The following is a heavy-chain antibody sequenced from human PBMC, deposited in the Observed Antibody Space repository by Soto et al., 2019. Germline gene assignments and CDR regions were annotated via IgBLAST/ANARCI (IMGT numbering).Heavy chain of an antibody. J-gene: IGHJ6*02. CDR1: GFRFSDYP. V-gene: IGHV3-11*01. CDR2: ITISGNTV. Sequence: PGGSLRLSCVGSGFRFSDYPLNWVRQAPGKGLEWISYITISGNTVYYADSLKGRFTISRDNAKNSLYLQMNRLRAEDTAVYYCARVSWREKYGMDVWGQGTTVTVSS. CDR3: ARVSWREKYGMDV.